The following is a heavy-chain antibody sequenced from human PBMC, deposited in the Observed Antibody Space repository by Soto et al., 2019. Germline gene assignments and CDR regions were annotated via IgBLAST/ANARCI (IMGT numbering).Heavy chain of an antibody. CDR2: ISHSGST. CDR1: GGSISSSSW. CDR3: ARNVGYCISTSCYAYFDS. V-gene: IGHV4-4*02. D-gene: IGHD2-2*01. J-gene: IGHJ4*02. Sequence: QVQLQESGPGLVKPSGTLSLTCAISGGSISSSSWWSWVRQPPGKGLEWIGEISHSGSTNFNPSHKRRVTISVDKSKIQFSLKLSSVTAADTAVYYCARNVGYCISTSCYAYFDSWGQGTLVTVSS.